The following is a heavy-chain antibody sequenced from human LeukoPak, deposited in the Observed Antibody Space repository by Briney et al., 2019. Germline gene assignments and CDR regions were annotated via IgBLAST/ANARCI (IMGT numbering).Heavy chain of an antibody. V-gene: IGHV3-21*01. CDR1: GFTFSSCS. Sequence: GGSLRLSCAASGFTFSSCSMNWVRQAPGKGLEWVSSISSSSSYIYYADSVKGRFTISRDNAKNSLYLQMNSLRAEDTAVYYCAGDLWFGESAPIYYYGMDVWGQGTTVTVSS. D-gene: IGHD3-10*01. J-gene: IGHJ6*02. CDR3: AGDLWFGESAPIYYYGMDV. CDR2: ISSSSSYI.